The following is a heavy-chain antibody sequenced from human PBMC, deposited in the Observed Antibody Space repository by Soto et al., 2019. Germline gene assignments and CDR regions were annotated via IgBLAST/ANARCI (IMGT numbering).Heavy chain of an antibody. D-gene: IGHD6-19*01. Sequence: PSGSMALACAACGGSVVSGGYSGCWIRQPPGKGLEWIGTAYPRGSTYYDPSLKSRVTISLDLSKNQFSLNLNSVTAADPAVYYCARVACSGWYDAWGQGTLVTVSS. CDR3: ARVACSGWYDA. J-gene: IGHJ5*02. V-gene: IGHV4-30-2*01. CDR2: AYPRGST. CDR1: GGSVVSGGYS.